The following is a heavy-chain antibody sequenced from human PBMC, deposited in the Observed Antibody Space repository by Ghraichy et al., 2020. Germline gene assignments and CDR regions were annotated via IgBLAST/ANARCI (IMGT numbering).Heavy chain of an antibody. CDR1: GFTFRNYE. V-gene: IGHV3-48*03. Sequence: GGSLRLSCAASGFTFRNYEMNWVRQSPGKGLEWISYISEGGGSTIYYADSVQGRFTISRDNGKNSLFLQMNSLRVEDPAVYYCAREENDGSLDYWGQGTLVTVSS. CDR3: AREENDGSLDY. J-gene: IGHJ4*02. D-gene: IGHD1-1*01. CDR2: ISEGGGSTI.